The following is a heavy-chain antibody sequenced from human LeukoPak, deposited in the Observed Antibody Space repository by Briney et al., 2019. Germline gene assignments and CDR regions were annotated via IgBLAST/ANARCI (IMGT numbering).Heavy chain of an antibody. V-gene: IGHV3-21*01. J-gene: IGHJ3*02. CDR3: ARDIYGSYGNDAFDI. CDR1: GFTFSSYS. CDR2: ISSSSSYI. D-gene: IGHD1-26*01. Sequence: PGGSLRLSCAASGFTFSSYSMNWVRQAPGKGLEWVSSISSSSSYIYYADSVKGRFTISRDNAKNSLYLQMNSLRAEDTAVYYCARDIYGSYGNDAFDIWGQGTMVTVSS.